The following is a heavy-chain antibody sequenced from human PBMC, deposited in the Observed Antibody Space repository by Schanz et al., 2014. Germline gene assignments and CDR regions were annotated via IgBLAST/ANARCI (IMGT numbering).Heavy chain of an antibody. Sequence: QERLVESGGGVVQPGRSLRLSCATSGFIFRSFGIHWVRQAPGKGLEWVAVIWYDGSNKYYADSVKGRFTISRDNSKNTLYLQMNSLRAEDTAVYYCAKGRFGELSAFDIWGQGTMVTVSS. D-gene: IGHD3-10*01. J-gene: IGHJ3*02. V-gene: IGHV3-33*06. CDR3: AKGRFGELSAFDI. CDR2: IWYDGSNK. CDR1: GFIFRSFG.